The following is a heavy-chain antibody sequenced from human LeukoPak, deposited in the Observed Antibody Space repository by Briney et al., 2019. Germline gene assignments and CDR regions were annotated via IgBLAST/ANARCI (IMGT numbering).Heavy chain of an antibody. CDR3: AREGMSRDNWFDP. V-gene: IGHV3-30*03. CDR2: MSHDGSNK. J-gene: IGHJ5*02. D-gene: IGHD3-10*01. CDR1: GFTFSSYA. Sequence: GGSLRLSCAASGFTFSSYAMHWVRQAPGKGLEWVAVMSHDGSNKYYGDSVKGRFTISRDNSKNTLYLQMNSLRAEDTAVYYCAREGMSRDNWFDPWGQGTLVTVSS.